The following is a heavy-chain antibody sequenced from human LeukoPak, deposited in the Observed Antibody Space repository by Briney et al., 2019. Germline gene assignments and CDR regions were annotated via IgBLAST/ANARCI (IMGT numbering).Heavy chain of an antibody. V-gene: IGHV3-30*04. Sequence: GGSLRLSCAASGFTFSSYAMHWVRQAPGKGLEWVAVISYDGSNKYYADSVKGRVTISRDNSKNTLYLQMNSLRAEDTAVFYCASQRSGWYEGSSGSYYFDYWGQGTLVTVSS. CDR1: GFTFSSYA. J-gene: IGHJ4*02. CDR3: ASQRSGWYEGSSGSYYFDY. CDR2: ISYDGSNK. D-gene: IGHD6-19*01.